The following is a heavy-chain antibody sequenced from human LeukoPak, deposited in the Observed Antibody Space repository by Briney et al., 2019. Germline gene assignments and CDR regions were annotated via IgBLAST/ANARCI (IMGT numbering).Heavy chain of an antibody. V-gene: IGHV3-7*01. D-gene: IGHD1-14*01. Sequence: GGSLRLSCAASGFTFTNYWMSWVRQAPGKGLEWVANIHQDGSEKSYVDSVKGRFTISRDNAKNSLYLQVNSLRAEDTAVYYCARNQRRLDYWGQGTLVTVSS. CDR3: ARNQRRLDY. CDR1: GFTFTNYW. J-gene: IGHJ4*02. CDR2: IHQDGSEK.